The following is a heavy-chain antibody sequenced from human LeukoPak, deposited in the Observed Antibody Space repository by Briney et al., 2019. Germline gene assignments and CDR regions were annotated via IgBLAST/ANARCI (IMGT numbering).Heavy chain of an antibody. CDR1: GYTFTSYH. CDR3: ARAKNGMDV. V-gene: IGHV1-8*01. CDR2: MNPNSGDT. J-gene: IGHJ6*02. Sequence: ASVTVSCKASGYTFTSYHINWVRQAPGQGLEWMGWMNPNSGDTGYEQKFQGGVTMTRNTSISTAYMELSSLKSEDTAVYYCARAKNGMDVWGQGTTVTVSS.